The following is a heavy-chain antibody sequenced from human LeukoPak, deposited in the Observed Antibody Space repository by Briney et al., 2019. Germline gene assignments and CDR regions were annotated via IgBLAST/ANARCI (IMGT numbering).Heavy chain of an antibody. CDR2: IYTSGSA. CDR1: GGSISSYY. CDR3: ARVGGSGSPDYYFDY. Sequence: SETLSLTCTVSGGSISSYYWSWIRQPAGKGLEWIGRIYTSGSANYNPSLKSRVTISVDTSKNQFSLKLSSVTAADTAVYYCARVGGSGSPDYYFDYWGQGTLVTVSS. V-gene: IGHV4-4*07. J-gene: IGHJ4*02. D-gene: IGHD3-10*01.